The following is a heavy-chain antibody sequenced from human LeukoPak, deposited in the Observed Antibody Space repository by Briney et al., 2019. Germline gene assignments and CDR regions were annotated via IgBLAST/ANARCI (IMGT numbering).Heavy chain of an antibody. J-gene: IGHJ1*01. V-gene: IGHV3-30*18. CDR3: AKPPDYVWGSYRPSPLIERAEYFQH. CDR1: GFTFSSYG. Sequence: GGSLRLSCAASGFTFSSYGMHWVRQAPGKGLEWVAVISYDGSNKYYADSVKGRFTISRDNSKNTLYLQMNSLRAEDTAVYYCAKPPDYVWGSYRPSPLIERAEYFQHWGQGTLVTVSS. CDR2: ISYDGSNK. D-gene: IGHD3-16*02.